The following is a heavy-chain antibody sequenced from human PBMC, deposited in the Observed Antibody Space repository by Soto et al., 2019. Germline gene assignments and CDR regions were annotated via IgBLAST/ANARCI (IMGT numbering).Heavy chain of an antibody. V-gene: IGHV1-24*01. D-gene: IGHD3-3*01. CDR3: ATDRVPRITIFGVLPLDY. CDR1: GYTLTELS. Sequence: ASVEVACKVSGYTLTELSMHWVRQAPGKGLEWMGGFDPEDGETIYAQKFQGRVTMTEDTSTDTAYMELSSLRSEDTAVYYCATDRVPRITIFGVLPLDYWAQGPLVTVSS. J-gene: IGHJ4*02. CDR2: FDPEDGET.